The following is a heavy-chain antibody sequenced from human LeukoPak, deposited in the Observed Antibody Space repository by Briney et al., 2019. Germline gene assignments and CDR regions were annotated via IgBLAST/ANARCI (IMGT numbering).Heavy chain of an antibody. CDR2: ISAYNGNT. CDR3: ARSGSNWSCDS. D-gene: IGHD2-21*01. CDR1: GYTFTSYG. Sequence: ASVKVSCKASGYTFTSYGISWVRQAPGQGLEWMGWISAYNGNTNYAQKFQARLTMTTDTSATTVYMELNSLRSEDTAVYYCARSGSNWSCDSWGQGTLVTVSS. V-gene: IGHV1-18*01. J-gene: IGHJ5*02.